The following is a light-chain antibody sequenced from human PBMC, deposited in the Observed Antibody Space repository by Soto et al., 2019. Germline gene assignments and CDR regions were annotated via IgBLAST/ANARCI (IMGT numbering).Light chain of an antibody. CDR2: SAS. CDR3: QQYNNWPPLT. J-gene: IGKJ4*01. CDR1: QSVSSS. Sequence: EIVMTQSPATLSVSPGERATLSCRASQSVSSSLAWYQQKPGQAPRLLIYSASTRATGIPARLSGSGSGTEFTLTISSLQSEDFAVYSCQQYNNWPPLTFGGGTKVESK. V-gene: IGKV3-15*01.